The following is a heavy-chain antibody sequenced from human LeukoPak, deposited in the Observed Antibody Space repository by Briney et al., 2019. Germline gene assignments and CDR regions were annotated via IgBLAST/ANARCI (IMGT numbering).Heavy chain of an antibody. J-gene: IGHJ5*02. CDR3: ARGVVWGSYRYTPSNWFDP. CDR2: IYYSGST. Sequence: SETLSLTCTVSGGSISSGDYYWSWIRQPPGKGLEWIGYIYYSGSTYYNPSLKSRVTISVDTSKNQFSLKLSSVTAADTAVYSCARGVVWGSYRYTPSNWFDPWGQGTLVTVSS. V-gene: IGHV4-30-4*01. D-gene: IGHD3-16*02. CDR1: GGSISSGDYY.